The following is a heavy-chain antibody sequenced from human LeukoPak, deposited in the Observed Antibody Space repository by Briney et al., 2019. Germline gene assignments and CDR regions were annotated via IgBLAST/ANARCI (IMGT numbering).Heavy chain of an antibody. D-gene: IGHD3-10*01. J-gene: IGHJ5*02. Sequence: SETLSLTCTVSGGSISSYYWSWIRQPPGKGLEWIGYIYYSGSTNYNPSLKSRGTISVDTSKNQFSLKLSSVTAADTAVYYCARESKTMVRGATPQNWFDPWGQGTLVTVSS. CDR1: GGSISSYY. V-gene: IGHV4-59*01. CDR3: ARESKTMVRGATPQNWFDP. CDR2: IYYSGST.